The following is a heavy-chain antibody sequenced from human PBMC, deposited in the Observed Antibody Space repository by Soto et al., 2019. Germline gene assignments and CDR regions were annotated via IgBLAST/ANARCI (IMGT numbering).Heavy chain of an antibody. CDR2: LIPIFGTA. J-gene: IGHJ4*02. D-gene: IGHD6-13*01. CDR3: ARLIAAAGTDDY. Sequence: EASVKVSCKASGGTFSSYAISWVGPAPGQGLEWMVGLIPIFGTANYAQKFQGRVTITADESTSTAYMELSTLRSEDTAVYYCARLIAAAGTDDYGGQGTLVTVSS. CDR1: GGTFSSYA. V-gene: IGHV1-69*13.